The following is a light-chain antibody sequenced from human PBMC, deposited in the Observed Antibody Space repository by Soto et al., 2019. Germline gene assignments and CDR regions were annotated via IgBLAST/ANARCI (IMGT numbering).Light chain of an antibody. V-gene: IGLV2-8*01. CDR2: EVS. J-gene: IGLJ3*02. CDR3: SSYAGSNNLV. CDR1: SSDVGGYNY. Sequence: QPVLTQPPSASGSPGQSVTISCTGTSSDVGGYNYVSWYQEHPGKAPKLMIYEVSKRPSGVPDRFSGSKSGNTASLTVSGLQAEDEAGYYCSSYAGSNNLVFGGGTKLTVL.